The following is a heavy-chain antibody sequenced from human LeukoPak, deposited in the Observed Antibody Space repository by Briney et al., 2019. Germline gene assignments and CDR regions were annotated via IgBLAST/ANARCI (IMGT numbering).Heavy chain of an antibody. CDR3: ARDGRRQATVAVYYYYGMDV. CDR2: IYTSGST. D-gene: IGHD4-23*01. V-gene: IGHV4-61*02. CDR1: GGSLSSGSYY. J-gene: IGHJ6*02. Sequence: PSQTLSLTCTVSGGSLSSGSYYWSWIRQPAGTGLEWLGRIYTSGSTNYNPSLKSRVTISVDTSKNQFSLKLSSVTAADTAVYYCARDGRRQATVAVYYYYGMDVWGQGTTVTVSS.